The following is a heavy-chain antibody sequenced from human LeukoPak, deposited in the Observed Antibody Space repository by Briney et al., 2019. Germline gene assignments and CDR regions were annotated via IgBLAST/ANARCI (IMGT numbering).Heavy chain of an antibody. D-gene: IGHD3/OR15-3a*01. CDR3: ARATYGFDDY. CDR2: IYTSGST. J-gene: IGHJ4*02. V-gene: IGHV4-61*02. Sequence: LEWIGRIYTSGSTNYNPSLKSRVTISVDTSKNQFSLKLSSVTAADTAVYYCARATYGFDDYWGQGTLVTVSS.